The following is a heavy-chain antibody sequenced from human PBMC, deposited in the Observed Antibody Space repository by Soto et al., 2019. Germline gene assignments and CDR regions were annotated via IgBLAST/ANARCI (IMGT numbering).Heavy chain of an antibody. CDR3: TRGSYDFWSGYYDYYYYGMDV. V-gene: IGHV3-49*04. J-gene: IGHJ6*02. CDR2: IRSKAYGGTT. D-gene: IGHD3-3*01. CDR1: GFTFGDYA. Sequence: GGSLRLSCTASGFTFGDYAMSWVRQAPGKGLEWVGFIRSKAYGGTTEYAASVKGRFTISRDDSKSIAYLQMNSLKTEDTAVYYCTRGSYDFWSGYYDYYYYGMDVWGQGTTVTVSS.